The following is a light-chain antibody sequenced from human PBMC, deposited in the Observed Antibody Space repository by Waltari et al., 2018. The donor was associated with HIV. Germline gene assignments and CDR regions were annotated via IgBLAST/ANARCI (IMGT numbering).Light chain of an antibody. CDR2: WAS. CDR3: QQYYNSPLT. J-gene: IGKJ1*01. Sequence: DIVMTQSPDSLAVSLGERATINCKSSQSVLHSSNNKNYLAWYQQKPGQPPNLLIYWASTRESGVPDRFSGSGSGTDFTLTISSLQAEDVVVYYCQQYYNSPLTFGQGTKVEIK. CDR1: QSVLHSSNNKNY. V-gene: IGKV4-1*01.